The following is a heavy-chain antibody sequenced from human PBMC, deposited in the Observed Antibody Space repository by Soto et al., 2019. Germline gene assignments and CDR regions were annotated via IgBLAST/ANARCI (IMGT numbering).Heavy chain of an antibody. CDR1: GYTFTSYA. CDR3: ARGLIVPAAILAY. J-gene: IGHJ4*02. V-gene: IGHV1-3*01. CDR2: INAGNGNT. D-gene: IGHD2-2*01. Sequence: ASVKVSYKASGYTFTSYAMHWVRQAPGQRLEWMGWINAGNGNTKYSQKFQGRVTITRDTSASTAYMELSSLRSEDTAVYYCARGLIVPAAILAYWGQGTLVTVSS.